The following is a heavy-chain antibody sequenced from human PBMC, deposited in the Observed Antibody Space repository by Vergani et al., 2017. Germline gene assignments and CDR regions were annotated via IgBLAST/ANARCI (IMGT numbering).Heavy chain of an antibody. V-gene: IGHV4-30-2*01. Sequence: QLHLQESGSGLVKSSQTLSLTCAVSGGSVTSSGFSWSWIRQTPGKGLEWIGYISHSGNTDYNPSLKSRITISVDTSKNQFSLKLSSVTAADTAVYYCARGLLYNRSGSPPGGYWGQGTLVTVSS. CDR3: ARGLLYNRSGSPPGGY. J-gene: IGHJ4*02. CDR2: ISHSGNT. CDR1: GGSVTSSGFS. D-gene: IGHD3-10*01.